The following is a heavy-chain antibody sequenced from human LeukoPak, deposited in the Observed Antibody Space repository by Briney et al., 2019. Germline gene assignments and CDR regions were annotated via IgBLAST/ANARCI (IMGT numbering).Heavy chain of an antibody. CDR2: ISGSGGST. D-gene: IGHD3-10*01. CDR1: GFTFSSYA. CDR3: AKDPWEGITVVRGVITYFDD. V-gene: IGHV3-23*01. J-gene: IGHJ4*02. Sequence: PGGSLRLSCAASGFTFSSYAMSWVRQAPGKGLEWVSAISGSGGSTYYADSVKGRFSISRDNSKNTLYLQMNSLRAEDTAVYYCAKDPWEGITVVRGVITYFDDWGQGTLVTVYS.